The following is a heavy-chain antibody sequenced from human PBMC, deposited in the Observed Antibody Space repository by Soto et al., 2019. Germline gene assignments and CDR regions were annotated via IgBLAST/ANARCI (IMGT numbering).Heavy chain of an antibody. J-gene: IGHJ6*02. CDR3: ASKGYCSGGSCRYYYYCMDV. V-gene: IGHV1-69*01. D-gene: IGHD2-15*01. Sequence: QVQLVQSGAEVKKPGSSVKVSCKASGGTFSSYAISWVRQAPGQGLEWMGGIIPIFGTANYAQKFQGRVTITADESTSTAYMELSSLRSEDTAVYYCASKGYCSGGSCRYYYYCMDVWGQGTTVTVSS. CDR2: IIPIFGTA. CDR1: GGTFSSYA.